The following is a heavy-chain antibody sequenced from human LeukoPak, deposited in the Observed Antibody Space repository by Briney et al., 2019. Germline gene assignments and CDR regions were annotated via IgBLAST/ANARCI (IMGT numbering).Heavy chain of an antibody. CDR2: IYYSGST. CDR1: GFIFSSYA. Sequence: PGGSLRLSCAASGFIFSSYAMSWIRQPPGKGLEWIGYIYYSGSTNYNPSLKSRVTISVDTSKNQFSLKLSSVTAADTAVYYCARESRGYSYGAYFDYWGQGTLVTVSS. CDR3: ARESRGYSYGAYFDY. V-gene: IGHV4-59*01. J-gene: IGHJ4*02. D-gene: IGHD5-18*01.